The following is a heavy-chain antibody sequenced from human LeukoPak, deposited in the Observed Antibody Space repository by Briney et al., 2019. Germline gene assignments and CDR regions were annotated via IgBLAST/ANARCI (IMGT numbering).Heavy chain of an antibody. Sequence: SETLSLTCAVSGYSISSGYYWGWIRQPPGKGLEWIGSIYHSGSTYYKPSPKSRVTISVDTPKNQFSLRLSSVTARDTAVYYCARQRYSYGYPGYWGQGTLVTVSS. J-gene: IGHJ4*02. D-gene: IGHD5-18*01. CDR2: IYHSGST. CDR3: ARQRYSYGYPGY. V-gene: IGHV4-38-2*01. CDR1: GYSISSGYY.